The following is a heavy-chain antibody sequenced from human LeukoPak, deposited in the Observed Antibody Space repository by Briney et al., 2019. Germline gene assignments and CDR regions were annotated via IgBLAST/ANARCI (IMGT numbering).Heavy chain of an antibody. V-gene: IGHV1-18*01. J-gene: IGHJ4*02. Sequence: ASVKVSCKASGYTFTSYGISWVRQAPGQGLEWMGWISAYNGSTNYAQKLQGRVTMTTDTSTSTAYMELRSLRSDDTAVYYCARDLTVGRSAYYFDYWGQGTLVTVSS. CDR2: ISAYNGST. CDR3: ARDLTVGRSAYYFDY. D-gene: IGHD4-23*01. CDR1: GYTFTSYG.